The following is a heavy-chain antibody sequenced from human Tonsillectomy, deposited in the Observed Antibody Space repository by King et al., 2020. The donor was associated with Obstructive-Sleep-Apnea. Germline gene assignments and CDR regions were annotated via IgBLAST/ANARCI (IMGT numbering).Heavy chain of an antibody. CDR1: GYTFTSYG. V-gene: IGHV1-18*04. CDR3: ARTFTMVRGGVDAFDI. J-gene: IGHJ3*02. D-gene: IGHD3-10*01. Sequence: QLVQSGAEVKKPGASVKGSCKASGYTFTSYGISWVRQAPGQGLEWMGWISAYNGNTNYAQKLQGRVTMTTDTSTRTAYMALRSLRSDDTAVYYCARTFTMVRGGVDAFDIWGQGTMVTVSS. CDR2: ISAYNGNT.